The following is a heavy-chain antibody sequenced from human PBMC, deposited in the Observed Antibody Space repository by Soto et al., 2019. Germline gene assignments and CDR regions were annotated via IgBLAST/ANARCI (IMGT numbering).Heavy chain of an antibody. CDR3: AKDSGQYYYDSSGYYFDAFHT. CDR1: GFTCSSYA. Sequence: PGGSLRLSCAASGFTCSSYAMSWVRQAPGKGLEWVSAISGSGGSTYYADSVKGRFTISRDNSKNTLYLQMNSLRAEETAVYYCAKDSGQYYYDSSGYYFDAFHTWGQGTMVTVS. CDR2: ISGSGGST. V-gene: IGHV3-23*01. J-gene: IGHJ3*02. D-gene: IGHD3-22*01.